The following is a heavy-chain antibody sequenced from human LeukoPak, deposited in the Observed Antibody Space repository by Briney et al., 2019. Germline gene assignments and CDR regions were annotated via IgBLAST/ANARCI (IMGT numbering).Heavy chain of an antibody. J-gene: IGHJ4*02. V-gene: IGHV1-46*01. CDR1: GYTFTSYY. CDR2: INPSGDRR. D-gene: IGHD2-8*02. Sequence: GASVNVSCKASGYTFTSYYMHWVGQAPGQGLEWMGLINPSGDRRNYAQKFQGRVTMTRDTSTSTVYMELRSLRSEDTAVYYCAREESGGYFDYWGQGTLVTVSS. CDR3: AREESGGYFDY.